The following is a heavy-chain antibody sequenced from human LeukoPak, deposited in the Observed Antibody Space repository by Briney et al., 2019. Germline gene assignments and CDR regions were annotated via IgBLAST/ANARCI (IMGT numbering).Heavy chain of an antibody. CDR3: ARIDAFDI. CDR1: GFTFSNYN. V-gene: IGHV3-21*06. CDR2: ISSRGSYT. Sequence: GGSLRLSCAASGFTFSNYNMNWVRQAPGKGLEWVSYISSRGSYTYYADSVKGRFTISRDNAKNALYLQMNSLRAEDTAVYYCARIDAFDIWGQGTMVTVSS. J-gene: IGHJ3*02.